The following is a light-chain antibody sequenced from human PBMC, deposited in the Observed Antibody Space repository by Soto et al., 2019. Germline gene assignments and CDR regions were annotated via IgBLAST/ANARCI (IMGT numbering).Light chain of an antibody. V-gene: IGKV1-5*03. Sequence: DIQMTQSPSTLSASVGGTVTITCRASRSISSWLAWYQQKPGIAPKLLIYKASTLQSGVPSRFSGSGYGTEFTLTISRLQPDDSATYYCQQYHTSPLTFGGGTKVDI. CDR3: QQYHTSPLT. CDR1: RSISSW. J-gene: IGKJ4*01. CDR2: KAS.